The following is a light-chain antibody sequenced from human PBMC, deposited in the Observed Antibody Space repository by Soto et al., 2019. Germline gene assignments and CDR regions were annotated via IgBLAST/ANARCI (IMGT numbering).Light chain of an antibody. Sequence: DIQLTQSPSFMSASVGDRVTITCRASQGIRTYLAWYQQKPGKAPKLLMYAVSTLQSGVPSRFSGSGSGTEFTLTISSLQPEDFATYFCQQLNGSPYTFGQGTKLEIK. J-gene: IGKJ2*01. CDR3: QQLNGSPYT. CDR1: QGIRTY. V-gene: IGKV1-9*01. CDR2: AVS.